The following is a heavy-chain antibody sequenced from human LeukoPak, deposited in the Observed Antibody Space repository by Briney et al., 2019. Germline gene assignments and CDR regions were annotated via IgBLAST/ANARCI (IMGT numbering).Heavy chain of an antibody. CDR2: IKSKTDGGTT. J-gene: IGHJ4*02. CDR3: TTDSDTIIDLLGTDY. CDR1: GFTFSNAW. D-gene: IGHD5-12*01. V-gene: IGHV3-15*01. Sequence: GGSLRLSCAASGFTFSNAWMSWVRQAPGKGLEWVGRIKSKTDGGTTDYAAPVKGRFTISRDDSKDALYLQMNSLKTEDTAVYYCTTDSDTIIDLLGTDYWGQGTLVTVSS.